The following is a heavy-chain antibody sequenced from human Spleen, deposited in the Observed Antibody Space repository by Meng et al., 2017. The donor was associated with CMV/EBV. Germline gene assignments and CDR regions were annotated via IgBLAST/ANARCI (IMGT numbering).Heavy chain of an antibody. CDR1: GFTFSDYY. V-gene: IGHV3-11*04. CDR3: AREGVYCSGTTCYLWGWFDS. J-gene: IGHJ5*01. D-gene: IGHD2-2*01. CDR2: ISSSGSTI. Sequence: GGSLRLSCAASGFTFSDYYMSWIRQAPGKGLEWVSYISSSGSTIYYADSVKGRFTISRDNAKNSLYLQMNSLRAEDTAVYYCAREGVYCSGTTCYLWGWFDSWGQGTLVTVSS.